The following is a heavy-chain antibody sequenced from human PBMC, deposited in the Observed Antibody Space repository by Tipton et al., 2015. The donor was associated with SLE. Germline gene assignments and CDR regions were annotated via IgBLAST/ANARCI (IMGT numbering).Heavy chain of an antibody. Sequence: TLSLTCTVSGGSISRHYWSWIRHPPGKGLEWIGHISYSGTTNYNPPPKSRVTISVKTSKNQFSLKLNSVTAADTALYFCARRDFAVVDYGGQGTLVTVSS. J-gene: IGHJ4*02. D-gene: IGHD2-15*01. V-gene: IGHV4-59*11. CDR1: GGSISRHY. CDR2: ISYSGTT. CDR3: ARRDFAVVDY.